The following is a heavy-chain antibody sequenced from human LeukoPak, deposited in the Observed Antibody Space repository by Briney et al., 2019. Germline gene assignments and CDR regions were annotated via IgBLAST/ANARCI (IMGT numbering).Heavy chain of an antibody. CDR2: ISSSSSTR. CDR3: AKGPVVTFDI. CDR1: GFTFSSYS. D-gene: IGHD2-15*01. J-gene: IGHJ3*02. V-gene: IGHV3-48*01. Sequence: GGSLRLSCAASGFTFSSYSMNWVRQAPGKGLEWVSHISSSSSTRYYADSVKGRFTLSRDNAKNSLYLQMNSLRAEDTAVYYCAKGPVVTFDIWGQGTMVTVSS.